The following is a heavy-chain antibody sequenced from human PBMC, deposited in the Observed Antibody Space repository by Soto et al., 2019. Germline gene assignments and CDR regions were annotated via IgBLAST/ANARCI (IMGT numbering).Heavy chain of an antibody. Sequence: QVHLVQSGAEVKKPGASVKVSCKASGYTFTSYCITWVRQAPGQGLEWMGWISAHNGNTDYAQKLQGRVIMTRDTSTSTAYMELRSLISDDTAVYYCARGRYGDYWGQGALVTVSS. V-gene: IGHV1-18*01. CDR2: ISAHNGNT. D-gene: IGHD1-1*01. CDR1: GYTFTSYC. CDR3: ARGRYGDY. J-gene: IGHJ4*02.